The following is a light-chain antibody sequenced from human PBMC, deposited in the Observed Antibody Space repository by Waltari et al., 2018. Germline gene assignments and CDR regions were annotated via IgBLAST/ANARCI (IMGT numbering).Light chain of an antibody. Sequence: NFMLTQPHSVSESPGTTVTISCTGSSGSIASNYVQWYQQRPGSVPTTVIYEDNQRPSGVPDRFSGSIDSSSNSASLTISGLKTEDEADYYCQSYDSSSNWVFGGGTKLTVL. V-gene: IGLV6-57*02. CDR3: QSYDSSSNWV. CDR1: SGSIASNY. CDR2: EDN. J-gene: IGLJ3*02.